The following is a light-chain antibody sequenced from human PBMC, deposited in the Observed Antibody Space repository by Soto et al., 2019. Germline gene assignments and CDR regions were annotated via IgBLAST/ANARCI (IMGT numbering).Light chain of an antibody. Sequence: IQIPQSPSTLSGSVGARVSITFRASQTISSWLAWYQQKPGKAPKLLIYKASTLKSGVPSRFSGSGSGTEFTLTISSLQPDDFATYYCQQYNTFWTFGQGTKVDIK. CDR2: KAS. J-gene: IGKJ1*01. CDR3: QQYNTFWT. CDR1: QTISSW. V-gene: IGKV1-5*03.